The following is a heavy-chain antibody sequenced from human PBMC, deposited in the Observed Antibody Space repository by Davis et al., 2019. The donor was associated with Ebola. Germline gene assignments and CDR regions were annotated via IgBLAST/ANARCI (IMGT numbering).Heavy chain of an antibody. J-gene: IGHJ4*02. CDR3: ARRGSLEWASDY. Sequence: GESLKISCEASGYTFSNYWIGWVRQMPGKGLEWMGIIYPGDSQIRYSPSLQSQVTISVDRSINAAYLEWSSLKASDPAMYYCARRGSLEWASDYWGQGTLVTVSS. CDR2: IYPGDSQI. V-gene: IGHV5-51*01. D-gene: IGHD3-3*01. CDR1: GYTFSNYW.